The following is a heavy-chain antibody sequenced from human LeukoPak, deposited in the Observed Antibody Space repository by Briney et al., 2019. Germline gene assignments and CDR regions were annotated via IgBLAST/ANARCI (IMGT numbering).Heavy chain of an antibody. J-gene: IGHJ4*02. Sequence: PGGSLRLSCAASGLTFSSYWMHWVRQAPGKGLVWVSRINSDGSSTNYADSVKGRFTISRDNAKNTLYLQMNSLRAEDTAVYYCARDQAYCSSTSCYRYFDYWGQGTLVTVSS. D-gene: IGHD2-2*01. CDR1: GLTFSSYW. CDR2: INSDGSST. CDR3: ARDQAYCSSTSCYRYFDY. V-gene: IGHV3-74*01.